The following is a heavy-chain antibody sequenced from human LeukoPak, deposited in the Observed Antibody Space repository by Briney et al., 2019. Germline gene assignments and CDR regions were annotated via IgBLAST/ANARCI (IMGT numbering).Heavy chain of an antibody. Sequence: GESLKISCKGSGYSFTSYWIGWVRQMPGKGLEWMGIIYPGDSDTRYSPSFQGQVTISADKFISTAYLQWSSLKASDTAMYYCARVRGDIVATIGFDYWGQGTLVTVSS. CDR3: ARVRGDIVATIGFDY. V-gene: IGHV5-51*01. D-gene: IGHD5-12*01. CDR2: IYPGDSDT. J-gene: IGHJ4*02. CDR1: GYSFTSYW.